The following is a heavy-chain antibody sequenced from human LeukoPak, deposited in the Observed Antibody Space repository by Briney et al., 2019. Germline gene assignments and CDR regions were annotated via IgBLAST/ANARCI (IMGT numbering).Heavy chain of an antibody. Sequence: GGSLRPSCAASGFTFGSYAMSWVRQAPGKGLEWVSAISGSGTNTYYGSSVKGRFTISRDNSKNMLFLEMNSLRAEDTAVYYCAKDQGLGGGSVWGYWGQGMLITVSS. CDR2: ISGSGTNT. CDR3: AKDQGLGGGSVWGY. D-gene: IGHD2-15*01. V-gene: IGHV3-23*01. J-gene: IGHJ4*02. CDR1: GFTFGSYA.